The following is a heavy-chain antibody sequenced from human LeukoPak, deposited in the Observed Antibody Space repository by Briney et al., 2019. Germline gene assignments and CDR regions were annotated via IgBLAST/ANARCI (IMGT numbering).Heavy chain of an antibody. J-gene: IGHJ4*02. CDR1: GGSLSSYY. Sequence: PSETVSLTCTVSGGSLSSYYWRWMRQPPGKGLEWIGYIYTSGSTNYNPSLKSRVTISVDTSKNQFPLKLSSVTAADTAVYYCARQSEYSDVQYDYWGQGTLVTVSS. CDR2: IYTSGST. D-gene: IGHD5-18*01. V-gene: IGHV4-4*09. CDR3: ARQSEYSDVQYDY.